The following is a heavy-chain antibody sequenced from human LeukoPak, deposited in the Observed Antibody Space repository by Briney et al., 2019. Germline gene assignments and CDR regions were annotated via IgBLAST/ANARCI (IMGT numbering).Heavy chain of an antibody. CDR2: IYYSGST. D-gene: IGHD6-6*01. Sequence: PSETLSLTCTVSGGSISGHYWSWIRQPPGKGLEWIGYIYYSGSTNYSPSLKIRVTISVDTSKNQFSLKLNSVTAADTAVYYCARDREAQLVLFAFDIRGQGTMVTVSS. V-gene: IGHV4-59*11. CDR1: GGSISGHY. J-gene: IGHJ3*02. CDR3: ARDREAQLVLFAFDI.